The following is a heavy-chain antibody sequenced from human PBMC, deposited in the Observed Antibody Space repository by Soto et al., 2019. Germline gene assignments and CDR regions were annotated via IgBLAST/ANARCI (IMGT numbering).Heavy chain of an antibody. J-gene: IGHJ4*02. Sequence: HPGGSLRLSCAASGFTFSSYGMHWVRQAPGKGLEWVAVIWYDGSNKYYADSVKGRFTISRDNSKNTLYLQMNSLRAEDTAVYYCARDPGYYYDSSGVFDYWGQGTLVTVSS. V-gene: IGHV3-33*01. CDR1: GFTFSSYG. CDR3: ARDPGYYYDSSGVFDY. D-gene: IGHD3-22*01. CDR2: IWYDGSNK.